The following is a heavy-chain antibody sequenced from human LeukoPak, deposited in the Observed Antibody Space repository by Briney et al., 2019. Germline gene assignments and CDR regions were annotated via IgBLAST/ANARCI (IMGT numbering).Heavy chain of an antibody. V-gene: IGHV1-2*02. J-gene: IGHJ4*02. CDR3: ATHTTMPL. CDR1: GYTFTGDY. D-gene: IGHD5-18*01. Sequence: ASVKVSCKASGYTFTGDYVHWVRQAPGQGLEWMGWINPNSGGTDYAQKFQGRVTLTSVTSISTVYMELSSLRSNDTAVYYCATHTTMPLWGQGTLVTVSS. CDR2: INPNSGGT.